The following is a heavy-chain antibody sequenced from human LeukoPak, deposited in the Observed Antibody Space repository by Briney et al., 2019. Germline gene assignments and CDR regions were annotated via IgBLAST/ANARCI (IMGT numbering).Heavy chain of an antibody. Sequence: PGGSLKLSCAASGFTFSSYEMNWVRQAPGKGLEWVSYISSSGSTIYYADSVKGRFTISRDNAKNSLYLQMNSLRAEDTAVYYCARDPYYGDYVVWGQGTLVTVSS. CDR3: ARDPYYGDYVV. CDR2: ISSSGSTI. J-gene: IGHJ4*02. D-gene: IGHD4-17*01. CDR1: GFTFSSYE. V-gene: IGHV3-48*03.